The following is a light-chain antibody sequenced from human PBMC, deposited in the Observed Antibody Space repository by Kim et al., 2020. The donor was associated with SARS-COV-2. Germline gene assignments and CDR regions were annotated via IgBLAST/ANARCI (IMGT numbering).Light chain of an antibody. CDR3: QAWDSSTGYLV. CDR2: QDS. V-gene: IGLV3-1*01. CDR1: KLGDKY. J-gene: IGLJ2*01. Sequence: SYELTQPPSVSVSPGQTASITCSGDKLGDKYACWYQQKPGQSPVLVIYQDSKRPSGIPERFSGSNSGNTATLTISGTQAMDEADYYCQAWDSSTGYLVFG.